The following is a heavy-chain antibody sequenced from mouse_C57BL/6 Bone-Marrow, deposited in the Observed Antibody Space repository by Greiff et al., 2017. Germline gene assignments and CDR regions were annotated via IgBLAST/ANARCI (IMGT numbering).Heavy chain of an antibody. D-gene: IGHD1-1*01. V-gene: IGHV1-82*01. CDR3: ARRGDYYGSSSWFAY. CDR1: GYAFSSSW. Sequence: VQLQESGPELVKPGASVKISCKASGYAFSSSWMNWVKQRPGKGLEWIGRIYPGDGDTNYNGKFKGKATLTADKSSSTAYMQLSSLTSEASAVYFCARRGDYYGSSSWFAYWGQGTLVTVSA. J-gene: IGHJ3*01. CDR2: IYPGDGDT.